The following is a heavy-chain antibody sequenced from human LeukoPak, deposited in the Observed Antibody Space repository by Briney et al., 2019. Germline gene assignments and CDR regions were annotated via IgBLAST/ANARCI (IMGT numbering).Heavy chain of an antibody. Sequence: PGGSLRLSCAASGFTFSSYAMSWVSQAPGNGLEWVSAISGSGTNTYYADSVKGRFTISRDNSKNTLFLQMNSLRAEDTAVYYCAKDWSRGYCSSTSCQNLYYFDYWGQGTLVTVSS. CDR3: AKDWSRGYCSSTSCQNLYYFDY. J-gene: IGHJ4*02. D-gene: IGHD2-2*01. V-gene: IGHV3-23*01. CDR1: GFTFSSYA. CDR2: ISGSGTNT.